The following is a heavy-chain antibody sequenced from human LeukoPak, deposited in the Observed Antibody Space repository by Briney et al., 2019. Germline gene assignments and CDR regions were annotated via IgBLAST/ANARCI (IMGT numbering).Heavy chain of an antibody. Sequence: ASVKVSCKASGYTFTSYYMHWVRQAPGQGLEWMGIINPSGGSTSYAQKFQGRVTMTRDMPTSTVYMELSSLRSEDTAVYYCARDFYDTRPKYYFDYWGQGTLVTVSS. V-gene: IGHV1-46*01. J-gene: IGHJ4*02. CDR3: ARDFYDTRPKYYFDY. CDR1: GYTFTSYY. CDR2: INPSGGST. D-gene: IGHD5/OR15-5a*01.